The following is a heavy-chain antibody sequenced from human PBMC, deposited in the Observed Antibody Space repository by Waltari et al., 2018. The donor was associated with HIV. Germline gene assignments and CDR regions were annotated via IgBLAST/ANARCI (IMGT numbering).Heavy chain of an antibody. CDR2: IIPTLGIA. J-gene: IGHJ4*02. Sequence: QVQLVQSGAEVKKSGSSVKVSCKASGGTFSSYAISWVRQAPGQGLEWMGRIIPTLGIANYEQKSQGRVTITADKSTSTAYMELSSLRSEDTAVYYCARGAYYYDSSGPYYFDYWGQGTLVTVSS. V-gene: IGHV1-69*04. D-gene: IGHD3-22*01. CDR1: GGTFSSYA. CDR3: ARGAYYYDSSGPYYFDY.